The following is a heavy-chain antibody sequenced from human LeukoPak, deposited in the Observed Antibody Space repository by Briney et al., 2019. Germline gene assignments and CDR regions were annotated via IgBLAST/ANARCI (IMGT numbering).Heavy chain of an antibody. CDR1: GFTFSSYA. CDR3: AKGRVDYYDSSDAFDI. D-gene: IGHD3-22*01. V-gene: IGHV3-23*01. J-gene: IGHJ3*02. Sequence: GGSLRLSCAASGFTFSSYAMSWVRQAPGKGLEWVSAISGSGGSTYYADSVKGRFTISRDNSKNTMYMQMNSLRTEDTAVYYCAKGRVDYYDSSDAFDIWGQGTMVTVSS. CDR2: ISGSGGST.